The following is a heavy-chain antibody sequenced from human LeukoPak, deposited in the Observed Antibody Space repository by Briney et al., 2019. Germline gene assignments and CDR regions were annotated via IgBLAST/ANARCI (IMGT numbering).Heavy chain of an antibody. J-gene: IGHJ3*02. V-gene: IGHV3-7*01. D-gene: IGHD4-17*01. CDR1: GFTFSTSW. CDR3: ARDPDHGSLDI. Sequence: GGSLRLSCTASGFTFSTSWMTWVRQAPGKGLEWVALINQDGSKNNYVDSVKGRFIISRDNAKSSLFLQMNSLRAEDTALYYCARDPDHGSLDIWGQGTMVTVSS. CDR2: INQDGSKN.